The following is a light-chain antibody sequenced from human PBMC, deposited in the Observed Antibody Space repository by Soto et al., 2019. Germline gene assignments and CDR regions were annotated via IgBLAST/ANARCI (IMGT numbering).Light chain of an antibody. CDR1: ISDVGGYSY. V-gene: IGLV2-14*01. CDR3: SSYTGSSTLYV. CDR2: EVS. Sequence: QSVLTQPASVSGSPGQSITISCTGGISDVGGYSYVSWYQQHPGKAPKLIIFEVSNRPSGVSYRFSGSKSGNTASLTISGLQAEVEADYYCSSYTGSSTLYVFGTGNKVTVL. J-gene: IGLJ1*01.